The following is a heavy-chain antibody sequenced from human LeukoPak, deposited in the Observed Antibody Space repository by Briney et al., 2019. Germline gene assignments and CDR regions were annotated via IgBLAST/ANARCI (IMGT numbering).Heavy chain of an antibody. CDR1: GGSISSSSYY. CDR2: IYYSGST. CDR3: AREMTTVIYVPPPWWFDP. Sequence: NPSETLSLTCTVSGGSISSSSYYWGWIRQPPGKGLEWIGSIYYSGSTYYNPSLKSRVTISVDMPKNQFSLKLSSVTAADTAVYYCAREMTTVIYVPPPWWFDPWGQGTLVTVSS. J-gene: IGHJ5*02. D-gene: IGHD4-17*01. V-gene: IGHV4-39*07.